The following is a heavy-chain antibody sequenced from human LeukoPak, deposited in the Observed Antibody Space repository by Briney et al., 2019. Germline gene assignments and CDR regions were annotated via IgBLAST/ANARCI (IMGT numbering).Heavy chain of an antibody. CDR1: GFTFSSYG. CDR2: ISYDGSNK. D-gene: IGHD1-1*01. V-gene: IGHV3-30*18. J-gene: IGHJ6*02. Sequence: AGRSLRLSCAASGFTFSSYGMHWVRQAPGKGREWVAVISYDGSNKYYADSVKGRFTISRDNSKNTLYLQMNSLRAEDTAVYYCAKAPFITGYGMDVWGQGTTVTVSS. CDR3: AKAPFITGYGMDV.